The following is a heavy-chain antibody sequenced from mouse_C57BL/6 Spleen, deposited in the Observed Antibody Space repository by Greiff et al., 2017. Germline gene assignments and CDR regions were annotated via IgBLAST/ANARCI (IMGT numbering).Heavy chain of an antibody. CDR2: IDPSDSYT. D-gene: IGHD3-2*02. V-gene: IGHV1-69*01. CDR3: ARSTAQAYFDC. CDR1: GYTFTSYW. Sequence: QVQLQQPGAELVMPGASVKLSCKASGYTFTSYWMHWVKQRPGQGLEWIGEIDPSDSYTNYNQKFKGKSTLTVDKSSSTAYMQLSSLTSEDSAVYYSARSTAQAYFDCWGQGTTLTVSS. J-gene: IGHJ2*01.